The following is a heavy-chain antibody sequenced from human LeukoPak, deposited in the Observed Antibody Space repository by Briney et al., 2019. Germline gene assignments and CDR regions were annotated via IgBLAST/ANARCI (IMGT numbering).Heavy chain of an antibody. V-gene: IGHV1-2*02. Sequence: GASVKVSCKASGYTFTGYYMHWVRQAPGQGLEWMGWINPESGGTNYAQKFQGRVTMTRDTSISTTYMELTSLRSDDTAVYCCARLPVIVGAWSPIDYWGQGTRVTVSS. CDR3: ARLPVIVGAWSPIDY. J-gene: IGHJ4*02. CDR1: GYTFTGYY. CDR2: INPESGGT. D-gene: IGHD1-26*01.